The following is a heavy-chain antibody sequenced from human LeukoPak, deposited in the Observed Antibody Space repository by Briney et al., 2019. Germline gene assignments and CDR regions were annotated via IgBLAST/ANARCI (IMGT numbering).Heavy chain of an antibody. V-gene: IGHV3-21*01. CDR2: ISSSSSYI. Sequence: GGSLRLSCAASGFTFSSYSMNWVRQAPGKGLEWVSSISSSSSYIYYADSVKGRFTISRDNAKNSLYLQMNSLRAEDTAVYYCASGLWFGESVGYWGQGTLVTVSS. CDR1: GFTFSSYS. CDR3: ASGLWFGESVGY. J-gene: IGHJ4*02. D-gene: IGHD3-10*01.